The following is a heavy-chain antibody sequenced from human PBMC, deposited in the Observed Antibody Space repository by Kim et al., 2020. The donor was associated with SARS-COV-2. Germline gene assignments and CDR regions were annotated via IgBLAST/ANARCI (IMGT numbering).Heavy chain of an antibody. D-gene: IGHD4-17*01. CDR3: ARGEIRRLRGAFDI. V-gene: IGHV1-18*01. Sequence: AQKLQGRVTMTTDTSTSTAYMELRSLRSDDTAVYYCARGEIRRLRGAFDIWGQGTMVTVSS. J-gene: IGHJ3*02.